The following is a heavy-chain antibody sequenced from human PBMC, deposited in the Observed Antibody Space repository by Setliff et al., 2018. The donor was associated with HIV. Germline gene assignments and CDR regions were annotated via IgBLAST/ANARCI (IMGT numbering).Heavy chain of an antibody. CDR3: ARPLLSTNTVYGILGNWFDS. V-gene: IGHV4-59*13. J-gene: IGHJ5*01. CDR2: IFYSGNT. CDR1: GGSISSFY. D-gene: IGHD2-8*01. Sequence: SETLSLTCSVSGGSISSFYWSWIRQPPGKGLEWIGYIFYSGNTSYNPSLKSNTNYNPFLMSRVSTSVDTSKNQLSLKLSSVTAADTAVYYCARPLLSTNTVYGILGNWFDSWGRGTLVTVSS.